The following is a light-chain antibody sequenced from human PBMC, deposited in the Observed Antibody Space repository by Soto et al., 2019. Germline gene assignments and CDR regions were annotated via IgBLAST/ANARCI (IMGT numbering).Light chain of an antibody. CDR3: QQFHNWPRT. V-gene: IGKV3-11*01. CDR2: DAS. J-gene: IGKJ1*01. Sequence: EIVLTQSPATLSLSPGERATLSCRASQSVSSYLAWYQQRPGQAPRLLIYDASNRATGIPARFSGSGSGTEFTLTITSLESEDFAVYYCQQFHNWPRTFGQGPKVDIK. CDR1: QSVSSY.